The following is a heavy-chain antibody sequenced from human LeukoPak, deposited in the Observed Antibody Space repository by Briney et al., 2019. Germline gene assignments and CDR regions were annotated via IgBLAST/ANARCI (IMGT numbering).Heavy chain of an antibody. D-gene: IGHD2-2*01. V-gene: IGHV3-74*01. CDR3: ARGYCSSPGCSAGWFDP. Sequence: GGSLRLSCAASGFIFSTYSMHWVRQAPGKGLVWVSRINTDGSTTNYADSVKGRFTISRDNAKNTLYLQMNGLRVEDTAVYYCARGYCSSPGCSAGWFDPWGQGTLISVSS. CDR2: INTDGSTT. CDR1: GFIFSTYS. J-gene: IGHJ5*02.